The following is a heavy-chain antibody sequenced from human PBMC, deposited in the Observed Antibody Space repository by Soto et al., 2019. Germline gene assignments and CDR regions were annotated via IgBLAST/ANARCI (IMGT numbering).Heavy chain of an antibody. CDR3: ARHRTVTTSDFDY. D-gene: IGHD4-17*01. V-gene: IGHV4-39*01. CDR2: IYYSGST. J-gene: IGHJ4*02. Sequence: LSLTCTVSGGSISSSSYYWGWIRQPPGKGLEWIGSIYYSGSTYYNPSLKSRVTISVDTSKNQFSLKLSSVTAADTAVYYCARHRTVTTSDFDYWGQGTLVTVSS. CDR1: GGSISSSSYY.